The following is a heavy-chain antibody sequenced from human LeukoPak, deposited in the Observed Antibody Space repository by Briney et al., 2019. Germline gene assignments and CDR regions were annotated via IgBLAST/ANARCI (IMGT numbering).Heavy chain of an antibody. D-gene: IGHD3-22*01. CDR2: INPSGGST. Sequence: GASVKVSCKASGYTFTSYYMHWVRQAPGQGLEWMGIINPSGGSTSYAQKFQGRVTMTRDMSTSTVYMELSSLRSEDTAVYYCARDSSGYYSLYYYYYYMDVWGKGTTVTVSS. J-gene: IGHJ6*03. CDR1: GYTFTSYY. CDR3: ARDSSGYYSLYYYYYYMDV. V-gene: IGHV1-46*01.